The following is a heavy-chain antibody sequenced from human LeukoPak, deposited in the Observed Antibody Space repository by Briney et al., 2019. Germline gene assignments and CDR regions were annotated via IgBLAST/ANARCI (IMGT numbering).Heavy chain of an antibody. D-gene: IGHD2-2*01. Sequence: SETLSLTCTVSGGSISSSSYYWGWIRQPPGKGLEWIGSIYYSGSTYYNPSLKSRVTISVDTSKNQFSLNLSSVTAADTAVYYCARLSVPAAIFDYWGQGTLVTVSS. CDR2: IYYSGST. CDR3: ARLSVPAAIFDY. CDR1: GGSISSSSYY. V-gene: IGHV4-39*07. J-gene: IGHJ4*02.